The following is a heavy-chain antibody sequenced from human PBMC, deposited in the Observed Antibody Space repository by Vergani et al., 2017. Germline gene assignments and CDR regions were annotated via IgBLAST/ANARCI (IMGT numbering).Heavy chain of an antibody. CDR3: AHETITYYYYYGMDV. CDR1: GFSLSTSGVG. CDR2: IYWNDDK. Sequence: QITLKESGPTLVKPTQTLTLTCTFSGFSLSTSGVGVGWIRQPPGKALEWLALIYWNDDKRYSPSLKRRLTITKDTSKNQVVLTMTNMDHVDTATYYCAHETITYYYYYGMDVWGQGTTVTVSS. D-gene: IGHD3-3*01. J-gene: IGHJ6*02. V-gene: IGHV2-5*01.